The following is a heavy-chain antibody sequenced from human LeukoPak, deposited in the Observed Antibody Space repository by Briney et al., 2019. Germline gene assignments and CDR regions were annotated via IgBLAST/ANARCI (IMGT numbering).Heavy chain of an antibody. J-gene: IGHJ6*04. Sequence: GGSLRLSCAASGFTFSSYEMNWVRQAPGKGLEWVSYISSSGSTIYYADSVKGRFTISRDNAKNSLYLQMNSLRAEDTAVYYCAELGITMIGGVWGKGTAVTISS. D-gene: IGHD3-10*02. V-gene: IGHV3-48*03. CDR1: GFTFSSYE. CDR2: ISSSGSTI. CDR3: AELGITMIGGV.